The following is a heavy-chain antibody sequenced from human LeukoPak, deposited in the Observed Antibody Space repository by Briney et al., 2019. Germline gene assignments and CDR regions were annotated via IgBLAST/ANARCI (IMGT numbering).Heavy chain of an antibody. CDR2: ISYDGSNK. J-gene: IGHJ4*02. Sequence: GRSLRLSCAASGFTFSSYDMHWVRQAPGKGLEWVAVISYDGSNKYYADSVKGRFTISRDNSKNTLYLQMNSLRAEDTAVYYCAKTTTYSSGWYPTDFDYWGQGTLVTVSS. CDR1: GFTFSSYD. CDR3: AKTTTYSSGWYPTDFDY. D-gene: IGHD6-19*01. V-gene: IGHV3-30*18.